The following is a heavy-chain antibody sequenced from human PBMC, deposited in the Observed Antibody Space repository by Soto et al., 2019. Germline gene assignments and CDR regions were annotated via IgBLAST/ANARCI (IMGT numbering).Heavy chain of an antibody. Sequence: ASGPTLVNPTQTLTLTCTFSGFSLSSSGVAVGWIRQPPGKALEWLALIFWDDDKRYSPSLKSRLTITKDTSKNQVVLTMTNKDPVDTAKYYCEHYRYSNAWVRYWGKGTLVTVSS. CDR1: GFSLSSSGVA. V-gene: IGHV2-5*02. CDR3: EHYRYSNAWVRY. D-gene: IGHD5-18*01. CDR2: IFWDDDK. J-gene: IGHJ4*02.